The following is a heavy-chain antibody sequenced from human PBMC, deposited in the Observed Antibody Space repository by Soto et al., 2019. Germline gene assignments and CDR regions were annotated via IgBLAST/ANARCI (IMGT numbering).Heavy chain of an antibody. CDR3: AKAGYCIVVSCYLYSFDS. Sequence: EVQLLESGGGLLQPGGSLSLSCSASGFTFNNYDMAWVRQAPGEGLEWFSGIRGSGATTYYADSVKGRFTISRDNSKNTLFLQMNSLSAEDTAVYFCAKAGYCIVVSCYLYSFDSWGQGTPVTVSS. D-gene: IGHD2-15*01. CDR1: GFTFNNYD. V-gene: IGHV3-23*01. CDR2: IRGSGATT. J-gene: IGHJ4*02.